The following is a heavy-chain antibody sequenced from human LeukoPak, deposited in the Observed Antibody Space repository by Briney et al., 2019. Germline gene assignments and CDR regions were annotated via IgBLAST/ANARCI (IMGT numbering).Heavy chain of an antibody. CDR2: IYHSGST. D-gene: IGHD2-2*01. V-gene: IGHV4-38-2*01. J-gene: IGHJ6*03. CDR1: GYSISSGYY. CDR3: ARGPQGYCSSTSSVKHYYYMDV. Sequence: SETLSLTCAVSGYSISSGYYWGWIRQPPGKGLEWIGSIYHSGSTYYNPSLKSRVTISVDTSKNQFSLKLSSVTAADTAVYYCARGPQGYCSSTSSVKHYYYMDVWGKGTTVTVSS.